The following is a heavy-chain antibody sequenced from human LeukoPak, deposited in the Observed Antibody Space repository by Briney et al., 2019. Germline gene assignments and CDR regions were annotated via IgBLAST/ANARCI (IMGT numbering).Heavy chain of an antibody. D-gene: IGHD4-11*01. CDR3: ARHEDYKSFDY. CDR1: GYTFSNYW. Sequence: GESLKISCKGSGYTFSNYWIDWVRQMPGKGLEWMGVIYPGDSNTRYSPSFQGQVTISADKSISTAYLQWSSLKASDTAMYYCARHEDYKSFDYWGQGTLVTVSS. V-gene: IGHV5-51*01. CDR2: IYPGDSNT. J-gene: IGHJ4*02.